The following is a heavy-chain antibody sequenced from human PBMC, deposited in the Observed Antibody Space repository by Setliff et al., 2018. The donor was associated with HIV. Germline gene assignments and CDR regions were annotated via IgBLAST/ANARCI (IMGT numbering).Heavy chain of an antibody. V-gene: IGHV4-59*11. CDR1: GGSISSHY. D-gene: IGHD2-2*01. Sequence: SETLSLTCTVSGGSISSHYWSWIRQPPGKRLEWIGYIYYTGSTNYNPSLNSRGTISLDTSKNQFSLKLSSVTAADTAVYYCARAVVAYHNWGQGTLVTVSS. J-gene: IGHJ4*02. CDR2: IYYTGST. CDR3: ARAVVAYHN.